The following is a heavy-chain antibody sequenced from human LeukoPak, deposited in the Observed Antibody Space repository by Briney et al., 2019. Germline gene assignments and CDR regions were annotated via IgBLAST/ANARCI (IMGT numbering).Heavy chain of an antibody. V-gene: IGHV3-48*01. CDR3: ARDYKYAFDN. J-gene: IGHJ4*02. Sequence: GGSLRLSCSVSGFTFRDYRMNWVRRAPGKGLEWISYIGIEWGNTNYADSVKGRFTTSGDKAKNSLYLQMNSLRVEDTAVYYCARDYKYAFDNWRQGTLVTVSS. D-gene: IGHD5-24*01. CDR1: GFTFRDYR. CDR2: IGIEWGNT.